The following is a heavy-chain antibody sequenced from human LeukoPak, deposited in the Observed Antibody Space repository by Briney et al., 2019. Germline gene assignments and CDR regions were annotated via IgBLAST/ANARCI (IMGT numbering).Heavy chain of an antibody. Sequence: LETLSLTCAVSGGSISSSNWWSWVRQPPGKGLEWIGEIYHSGSTNYNPSLKSRVTISVDKSKNQFSLKLSSVTAADTAVYYCARDGGIAAAGSYLDYWGQGTLVTVSS. CDR1: GGSISSSNW. V-gene: IGHV4-4*02. J-gene: IGHJ4*02. D-gene: IGHD6-13*01. CDR2: IYHSGST. CDR3: ARDGGIAAAGSYLDY.